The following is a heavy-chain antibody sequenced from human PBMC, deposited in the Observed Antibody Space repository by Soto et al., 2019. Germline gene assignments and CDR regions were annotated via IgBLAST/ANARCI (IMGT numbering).Heavy chain of an antibody. CDR1: GYTFTSYG. V-gene: IGHV1-8*01. CDR2: MNPNSGDT. D-gene: IGHD3-22*01. J-gene: IGHJ3*02. Sequence: GASVKVSCKASGYTFTSYGLNWVRQATGQGLEWMGWMNPNSGDTGYAQKFQGRVTMTRNTSISTAYMELSSLKSEDTAVYYCARDTGDYYDSSGYRNDAFDIWGQGTMVTVS. CDR3: ARDTGDYYDSSGYRNDAFDI.